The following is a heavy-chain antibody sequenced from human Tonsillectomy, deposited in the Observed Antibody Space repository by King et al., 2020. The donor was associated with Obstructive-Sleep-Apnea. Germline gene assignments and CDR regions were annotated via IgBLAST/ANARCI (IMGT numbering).Heavy chain of an antibody. V-gene: IGHV4-59*01. CDR3: ARVWSTVVTNDAFDI. CDR1: GGPIRSYS. Sequence: VQLQESGPGLVKPSETLSLTLTVSGGPIRSYSWTWVPHPPGKGLGWVWYIYNTGCTNNHPSLKSRITISIDTVKNQFSLKLSSETAADTAVYYCARVWSTVVTNDAFDIWGQGTMVTVSS. CDR2: IYNTGCT. D-gene: IGHD4-23*01. J-gene: IGHJ3*02.